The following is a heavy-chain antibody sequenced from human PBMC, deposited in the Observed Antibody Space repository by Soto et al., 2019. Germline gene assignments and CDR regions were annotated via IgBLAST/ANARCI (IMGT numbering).Heavy chain of an antibody. D-gene: IGHD1-7*01. CDR2: IFHSGVT. CDR1: DGSISSSNVH. V-gene: IGHV4-39*01. CDR3: AGELHGSPDY. Sequence: QVQLQESGPGLVEPSETLSLTCTVTDGSISSSNVHWAWVRQPPGGGLEWIGSIFHSGVTYSRPSLKGRVTMSVNTSRNLFSLKVHSVTTSDTAIYFCAGELHGSPDYCGHGTLVTVSS. J-gene: IGHJ4*01.